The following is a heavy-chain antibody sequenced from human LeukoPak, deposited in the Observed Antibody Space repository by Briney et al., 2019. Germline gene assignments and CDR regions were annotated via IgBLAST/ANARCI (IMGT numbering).Heavy chain of an antibody. CDR3: ARSERIIMILGGAFDI. V-gene: IGHV4-39*01. J-gene: IGHJ3*02. Sequence: SETLSLTCTVSGGSIGSSSYYWGWIRQPPGKGLEWIGSIYYSGSTYYNPSLKSRVTISVDTSKNQFSLKLSSVTAADTAVYYCARSERIIMILGGAFDIWGQGTVVTVSS. CDR1: GGSIGSSSYY. D-gene: IGHD3-22*01. CDR2: IYYSGST.